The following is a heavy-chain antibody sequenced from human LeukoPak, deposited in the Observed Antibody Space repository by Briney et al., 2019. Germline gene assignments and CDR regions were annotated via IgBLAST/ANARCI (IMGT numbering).Heavy chain of an antibody. D-gene: IGHD5-18*01. CDR3: AKGNSYGYEYYYYMDV. J-gene: IGHJ6*03. V-gene: IGHV3-30*02. CDR1: GFTFSSYG. CDR2: IRYDGSNK. Sequence: AGGSLRLSCAASGFTFSSYGMHWVREAPGKGLEWVAFIRYDGSNKYYADSVKGRFTISRDNSKNTLYLQMNSLRAEDTAVYYCAKGNSYGYEYYYYMDVWGKGTTVTVFS.